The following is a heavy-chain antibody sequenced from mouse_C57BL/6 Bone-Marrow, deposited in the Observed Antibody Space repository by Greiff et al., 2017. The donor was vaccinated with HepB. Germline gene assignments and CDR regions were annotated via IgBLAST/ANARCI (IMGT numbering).Heavy chain of an antibody. Sequence: EVQVVESEGGLVQPGSSMKLSCTASGFTFSDYYMAWVRQVPEKGLEWVANINYDGSSTYYLDSLKSRFIISRDNAKNILYLQMSSLKSEDTATYYCARDRNYYGSSYPYWYFDVWGTGTTVTVSS. J-gene: IGHJ1*03. CDR3: ARDRNYYGSSYPYWYFDV. CDR1: GFTFSDYY. CDR2: INYDGSST. D-gene: IGHD1-1*01. V-gene: IGHV5-16*01.